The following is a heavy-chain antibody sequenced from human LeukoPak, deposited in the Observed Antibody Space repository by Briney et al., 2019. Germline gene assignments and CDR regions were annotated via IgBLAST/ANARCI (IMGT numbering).Heavy chain of an antibody. Sequence: ASVRVSCKTSGYSFTDYYIHWVRQAPGQGLEWMGWINPKSGRTSSARKFQDRVTMARDPSISTVYMDMAWLTSDDTAIYFCARADFVDAGPYLIGPWGQGTLVTVSS. J-gene: IGHJ5*02. CDR2: INPKSGRT. D-gene: IGHD3-3*01. CDR1: GYSFTDYY. CDR3: ARADFVDAGPYLIGP. V-gene: IGHV1-2*02.